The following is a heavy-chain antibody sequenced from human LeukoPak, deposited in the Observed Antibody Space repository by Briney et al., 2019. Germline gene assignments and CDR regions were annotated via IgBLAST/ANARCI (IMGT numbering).Heavy chain of an antibody. CDR2: IWYDGSNK. J-gene: IGHJ2*01. Sequence: GRSLRLSCAASGFTFSSYGMHWVRQAPGKGLEWVAVIWYDGSNKYYADSVKGRFTISRDNSKNTLYLQMNSLRAEDTAVYYCARVRVPCYYDSSGSNWYFDLWGRGTLVTVSS. V-gene: IGHV3-33*01. CDR3: ARVRVPCYYDSSGSNWYFDL. D-gene: IGHD3-22*01. CDR1: GFTFSSYG.